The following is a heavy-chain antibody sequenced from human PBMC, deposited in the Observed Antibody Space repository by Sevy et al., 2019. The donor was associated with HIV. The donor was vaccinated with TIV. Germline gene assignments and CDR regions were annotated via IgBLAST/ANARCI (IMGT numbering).Heavy chain of an antibody. D-gene: IGHD6-6*01. Sequence: GGSLRLSCSASGFTFSNHWMHWVRQVPGKVLVWVSYINSDGTTTTYADSVKGRFTNSRDNAKNTLYLQMNSLGAEDTAVYYCARDTSYSISSWGQGTLVTVSS. CDR2: INSDGTTT. V-gene: IGHV3-74*01. CDR3: ARDTSYSISS. CDR1: GFTFSNHW. J-gene: IGHJ4*02.